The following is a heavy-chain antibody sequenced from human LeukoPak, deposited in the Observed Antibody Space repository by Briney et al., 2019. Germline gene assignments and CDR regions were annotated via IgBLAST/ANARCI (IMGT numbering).Heavy chain of an antibody. V-gene: IGHV3-7*01. CDR2: IKQDGSEK. CDR1: GFTFSSYW. Sequence: GGSLRLSCAASGFTFSSYWMSWVRQAPGKGLEWVANIKQDGSEKYYVDSVKGRFTISRDNAKNSLYLQMNSLRAEDTAVYYCARGRWFTPNDYYYYGMDVWGQGTTVTVSS. CDR3: ARGRWFTPNDYYYYGMDV. J-gene: IGHJ6*02. D-gene: IGHD3-10*01.